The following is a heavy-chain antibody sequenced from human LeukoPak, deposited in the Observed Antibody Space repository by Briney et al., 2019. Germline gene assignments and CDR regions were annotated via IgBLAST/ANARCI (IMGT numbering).Heavy chain of an antibody. CDR2: IGGSGDKT. Sequence: GGSLRLSCAASGFTFDDYAMHWVRQAPGKGLEWVSTIGGSGDKTFYADSVKGRFAISRDNSKNMVHLQMNSLTGEDTALYYCVRRGDASSGWGGHDFWGQGALVTVSS. CDR3: VRRGDASSGWGGHDF. CDR1: GFTFDDYA. V-gene: IGHV3-23*01. D-gene: IGHD6-19*01. J-gene: IGHJ4*02.